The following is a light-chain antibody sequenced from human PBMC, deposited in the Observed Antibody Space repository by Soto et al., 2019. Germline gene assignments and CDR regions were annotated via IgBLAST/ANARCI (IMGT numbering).Light chain of an antibody. CDR3: CSYAGQRVV. V-gene: IGLV2-23*01. CDR1: YNL. Sequence: QSVLTQPASVSGSPGQSITISCTYNLVSWYQQHPGKAPKPMIYEGNKRPSGVSNRFSGSKSGNTASLTISGLRAEDEADYYCCSYAGQRVVFGGGTKLTVL. J-gene: IGLJ2*01. CDR2: EGN.